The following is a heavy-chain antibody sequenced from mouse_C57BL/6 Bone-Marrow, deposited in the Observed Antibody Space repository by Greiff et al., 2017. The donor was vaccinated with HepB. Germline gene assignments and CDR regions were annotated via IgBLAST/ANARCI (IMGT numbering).Heavy chain of an antibody. Sequence: ASGVDFSRYWMSWVRRAPGKGLEWIGEINPDSSTINYAPSLKDKFIISRDNAKNTLYLQMSKVRSEDTALYYCARERAYSNYAMDYWGQGTSVTVSS. D-gene: IGHD2-5*01. CDR1: GVDFSRYW. V-gene: IGHV4-1*01. CDR3: ARERAYSNYAMDY. J-gene: IGHJ4*01. CDR2: INPDSSTI.